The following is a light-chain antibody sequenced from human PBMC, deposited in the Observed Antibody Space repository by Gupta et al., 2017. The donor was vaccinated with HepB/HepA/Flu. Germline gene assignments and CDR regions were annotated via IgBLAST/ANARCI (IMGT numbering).Light chain of an antibody. Sequence: EIVMTQSPATLTVSPGEITTLSCRSRLRVSSNLPWYQQKPGQAPRLLIYGASTRATGIPARISGSGSGTXFTLTIXSRQSEDFAVYYCQHENNWPITFGXGTKVEIK. CDR3: QHENNWPIT. J-gene: IGKJ4*01. V-gene: IGKV3-15*01. CDR1: LRVSSN. CDR2: GAS.